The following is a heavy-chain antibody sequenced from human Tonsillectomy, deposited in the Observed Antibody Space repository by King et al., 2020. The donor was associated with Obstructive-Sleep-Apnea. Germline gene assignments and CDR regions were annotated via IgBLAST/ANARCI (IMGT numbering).Heavy chain of an antibody. CDR1: GFTFSSYW. J-gene: IGHJ4*02. V-gene: IGHV3-7*03. CDR2: IKQDGSEK. D-gene: IGHD3-10*01. Sequence: QLVQSGGGLVQPGGSLRLSCAASGFTFSSYWMSWVRQAPGKGLEWGANIKQDGSEKYYVVSVEGRFTISKDNAKNSLYLQMNSLRAEDTAVYYCAGITMVRGVIGYWGQGTLVTVSS. CDR3: AGITMVRGVIGY.